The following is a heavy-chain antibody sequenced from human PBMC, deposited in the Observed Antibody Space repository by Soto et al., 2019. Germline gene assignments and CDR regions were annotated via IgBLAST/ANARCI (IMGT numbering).Heavy chain of an antibody. CDR2: IIPIFGTA. Sequence: GASVKVSCKASGGTFSSYAISWVRQAPGQGLEWMGGIIPIFGTANYAQKFQGRVTITADESTSTAYMELSSLRSEDTAVYYCAKLHPYYDSSGYEFDYWGQGTLVTVSS. D-gene: IGHD3-22*01. CDR1: GGTFSSYA. CDR3: AKLHPYYDSSGYEFDY. V-gene: IGHV1-69*13. J-gene: IGHJ4*02.